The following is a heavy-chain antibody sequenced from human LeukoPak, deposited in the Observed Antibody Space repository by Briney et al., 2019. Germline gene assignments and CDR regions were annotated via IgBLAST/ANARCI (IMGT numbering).Heavy chain of an antibody. J-gene: IGHJ4*02. Sequence: PGGSLRLSCAASGFTFSNYAMSWVRQAPGKGLEWVSVISGSDGSTYYADSVKGRFTISRDNSKSTLYLQMNSLKTEDTAVYYCTRGDDQQIDYWGQGTLVTVSS. CDR1: GFTFSNYA. CDR2: ISGSDGST. V-gene: IGHV3-23*01. CDR3: TRGDDQQIDY.